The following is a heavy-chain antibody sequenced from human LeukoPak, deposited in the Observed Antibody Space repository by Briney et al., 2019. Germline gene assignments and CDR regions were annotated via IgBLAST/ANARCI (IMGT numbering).Heavy chain of an antibody. Sequence: PGGSLRLSCAASGFTVSSNFLSWVRQPPGKGLEWVSDIYSGGSTYYADSVKGRFTISRDNSKNTLYLQMNSLRAEDTAVYYCRRGGGGSFPHYWGQGTLVTVSS. CDR1: GFTVSSNF. J-gene: IGHJ4*02. CDR2: IYSGGST. D-gene: IGHD2-21*01. V-gene: IGHV3-53*01. CDR3: RRGGGGSFPHY.